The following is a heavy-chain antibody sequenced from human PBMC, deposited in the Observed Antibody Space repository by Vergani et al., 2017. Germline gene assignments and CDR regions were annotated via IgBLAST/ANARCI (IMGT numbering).Heavy chain of an antibody. CDR3: AKVLTYYDSSGYYRMLGPFDY. V-gene: IGHV3-23*01. CDR1: GFTFSSYA. D-gene: IGHD3-22*01. J-gene: IGHJ4*02. Sequence: EVQLLESGGGLIQPGGSLRLSCAASGFTFSSYAMSWVRQAPGKGLEWVSAISGSGGSTYSADTVKGRFTISRDNSKNTLYLQMNSLRAEDTAVYYCAKVLTYYDSSGYYRMLGPFDYWGQGTLVTVSS. CDR2: ISGSGGST.